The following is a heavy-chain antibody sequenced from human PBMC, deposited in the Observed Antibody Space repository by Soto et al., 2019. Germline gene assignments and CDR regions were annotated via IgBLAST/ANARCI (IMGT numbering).Heavy chain of an antibody. Sequence: QVQLEESGGGVVQPGRSLRLSCEASGFTCNTYSMHWVRQPPGKGLEWLAAIWYDGTQKYYADSVKGRFIIARDNSKNTLYLEMKSLRAEETAVYYWARAGGTTVTGLWHFDSWGQGTLVTVSS. CDR1: GFTCNTYS. D-gene: IGHD4-17*01. V-gene: IGHV3-33*01. CDR2: IWYDGTQK. CDR3: ARAGGTTVTGLWHFDS. J-gene: IGHJ4*02.